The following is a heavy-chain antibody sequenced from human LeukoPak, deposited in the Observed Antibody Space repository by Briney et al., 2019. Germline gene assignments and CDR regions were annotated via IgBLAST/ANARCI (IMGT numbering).Heavy chain of an antibody. D-gene: IGHD4-17*01. CDR1: GFTFSNYA. J-gene: IGHJ3*02. CDR2: ITGSGIST. V-gene: IGHV3-23*01. Sequence: GGSLRLSCAASGFTFSNYAMTWFRQAPGKGLEWVSGITGSGISTYYADSVKGRFTISRDNSKNTLYLQMNTLRAEDTAIYYCAKDNTKTTIDAFGIWGQGTMVTVSS. CDR3: AKDNTKTTIDAFGI.